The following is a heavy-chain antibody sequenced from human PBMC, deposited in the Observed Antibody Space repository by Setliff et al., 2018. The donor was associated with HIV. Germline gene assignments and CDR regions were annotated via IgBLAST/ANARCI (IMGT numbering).Heavy chain of an antibody. Sequence: SETLSLPCTVSGGSISSGSYYWSWIRQPAGKGLEWIGRIYTSGSTNYNPSLESRVTISVDTSKNQFSLKLSSVTAADTAVYYCARGSSWPYYFDYWGQGTLVTVSS. CDR3: ARGSSWPYYFDY. V-gene: IGHV4-61*02. CDR1: GGSISSGSYY. D-gene: IGHD6-13*01. CDR2: IYTSGST. J-gene: IGHJ4*02.